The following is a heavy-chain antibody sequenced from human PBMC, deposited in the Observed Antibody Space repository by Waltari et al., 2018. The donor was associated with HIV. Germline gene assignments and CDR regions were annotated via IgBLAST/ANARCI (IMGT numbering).Heavy chain of an antibody. V-gene: IGHV3-11*01. D-gene: IGHD6-13*01. CDR2: STGSGNTI. CDR1: GFPFSDYS. CDR3: ARDRPRGAALFYYGMDV. J-gene: IGHJ6*02. Sequence: QVHLVGSGGGLVKPGGSLGLSCAASGFPFSDYSLTWLRQAPGRGLEWVSYSTGSGNTIYYGDSVKGRFTISRDNAKNSLFLQMNSLRAEDTAVYYCARDRPRGAALFYYGMDVWGQGTTVTVSS.